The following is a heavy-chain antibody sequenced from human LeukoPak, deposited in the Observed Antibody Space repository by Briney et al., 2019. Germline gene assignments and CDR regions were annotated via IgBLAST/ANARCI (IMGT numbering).Heavy chain of an antibody. CDR3: AREVDGRSGSYYFDY. J-gene: IGHJ4*02. Sequence: SETLSLTCTVSGGSISSYYWSWIRLPPGKGLEWIGYIYYSGSTNYNPSLKSRVTISVDTSKNQFSLKLSSVTAADTAVYYCAREVDGRSGSYYFDYWGQGTLVTVSS. CDR1: GGSISSYY. CDR2: IYYSGST. D-gene: IGHD1-26*01. V-gene: IGHV4-59*01.